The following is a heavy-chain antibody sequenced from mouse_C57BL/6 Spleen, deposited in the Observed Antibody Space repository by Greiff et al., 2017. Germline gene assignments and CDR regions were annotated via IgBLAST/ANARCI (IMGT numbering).Heavy chain of an antibody. CDR3: ARWIYYDGSSSYWYFDV. Sequence: QVQLQQSDAELVKPGASVKISCKVSGYTFTDHTIHWMKQRPEQGLEWIGYIYPSDGSTTYNEKFKGKATLTADKSSSTAYMQLNSLTSEDSAVYFCARWIYYDGSSSYWYFDVWGTGTTVTVSS. D-gene: IGHD1-1*01. CDR1: GYTFTDHT. J-gene: IGHJ1*03. V-gene: IGHV1-78*01. CDR2: IYPSDGST.